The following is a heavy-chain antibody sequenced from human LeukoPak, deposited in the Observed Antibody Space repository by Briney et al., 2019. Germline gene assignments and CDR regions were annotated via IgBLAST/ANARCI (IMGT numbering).Heavy chain of an antibody. J-gene: IGHJ4*02. Sequence: HPGGSLRLSCAASGFTFSSYAMGWVRQAPGKGLEWVSAIGGSGSNTYYEDSVKGRFTISRDNAKNTLYLLMNSLRAEDTALYYCAKAGGFGELLAHYHFDYWGQGTLVTVSS. CDR3: AKAGGFGELLAHYHFDY. CDR2: IGGSGSNT. V-gene: IGHV3-23*01. D-gene: IGHD3-10*01. CDR1: GFTFSSYA.